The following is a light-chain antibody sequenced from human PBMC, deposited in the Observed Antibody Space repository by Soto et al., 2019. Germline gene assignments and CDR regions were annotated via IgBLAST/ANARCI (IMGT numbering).Light chain of an antibody. Sequence: ETVMTQSPAILSVSPGEGATLSCRASQSVRSNLAWYQQKPGQTPRLLIYDASIRATGIPARFSGSGSGTEFTLTISSLQSEDFALYYCQQYNDWRTFGQGTKVEFK. V-gene: IGKV3-15*01. J-gene: IGKJ1*01. CDR1: QSVRSN. CDR2: DAS. CDR3: QQYNDWRT.